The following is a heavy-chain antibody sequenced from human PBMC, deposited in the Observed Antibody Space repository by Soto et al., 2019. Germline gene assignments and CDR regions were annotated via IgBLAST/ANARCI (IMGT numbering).Heavy chain of an antibody. CDR3: TRSLYTSSWYAGY. Sequence: PSETLSLTCAVSGYSISSGYYWAWIRQPPGKGLEWIGSVYHSGTTYYNPSLKSRVTISIDTSKDQFSLKLTSVTAADTAVYYCTRSLYTSSWYAGYWGQGTLVTVSS. D-gene: IGHD6-13*01. CDR2: VYHSGTT. J-gene: IGHJ4*02. CDR1: GYSISSGYY. V-gene: IGHV4-38-2*01.